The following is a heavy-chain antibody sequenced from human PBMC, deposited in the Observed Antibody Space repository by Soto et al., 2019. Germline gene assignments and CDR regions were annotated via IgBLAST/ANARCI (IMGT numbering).Heavy chain of an antibody. J-gene: IGHJ4*02. V-gene: IGHV4-4*02. CDR2: IHRSGIT. CDR1: GDSVSSDNW. D-gene: IGHD4-17*01. CDR3: ASAADYRLNY. Sequence: QVHLQESGPGLVKPLGTLSLTCAVSGDSVSSDNWWSWVRQPPGKEMEWIGEIHRSGITTYNPSLESRVTMSIDKSKNQFYLDLTSVTAADTALYFCASAADYRLNYWGQGTLVTVSS.